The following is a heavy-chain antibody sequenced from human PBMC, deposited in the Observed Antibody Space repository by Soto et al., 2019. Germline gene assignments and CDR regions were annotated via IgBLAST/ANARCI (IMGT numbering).Heavy chain of an antibody. Sequence: GGSLRLSCAASGFTFSSYWMSWVRQAPGKGLEWVANIKQDGSEKYYVDSVKGRFTISRDNAKNSLYLQMNSLRAEDTAVYYCARGYSSSWYTPGGGYWGQGTLVTVSS. CDR1: GFTFSSYW. CDR2: IKQDGSEK. J-gene: IGHJ4*02. V-gene: IGHV3-7*01. D-gene: IGHD6-13*01. CDR3: ARGYSSSWYTPGGGY.